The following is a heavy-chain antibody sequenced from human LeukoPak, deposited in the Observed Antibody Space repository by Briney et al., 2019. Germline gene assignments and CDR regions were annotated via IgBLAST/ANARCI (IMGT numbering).Heavy chain of an antibody. V-gene: IGHV5-10-1*01. D-gene: IGHD3-10*01. Sequence: GESLKISCKGSGYSFTSYWIAWVRQLPGKGLEWRGRIDPSDSYTNYSPSFQGHVTISADKSISTAYLQWSSLKASDTAMYYCASTSGSYYPLDAFDIWGQGTMVTVSS. CDR2: IDPSDSYT. CDR3: ASTSGSYYPLDAFDI. CDR1: GYSFTSYW. J-gene: IGHJ3*02.